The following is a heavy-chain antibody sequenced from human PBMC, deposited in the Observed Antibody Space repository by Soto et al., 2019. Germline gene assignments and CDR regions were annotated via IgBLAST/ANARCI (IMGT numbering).Heavy chain of an antibody. V-gene: IGHV3-23*01. D-gene: IGHD2-8*01. CDR2: INGYGDDI. CDR3: AKDAVYGVGLRLMAH. J-gene: IGHJ4*02. Sequence: GGSLRLSCTASGLPHSNFAMMWVRQAPGKGLECVSGINGYGDDIEYADSVKGRFTIARDNSKNTVYLQMTDLRADDTAVYYCAKDAVYGVGLRLMAHWAQGTQATVSS. CDR1: GLPHSNFA.